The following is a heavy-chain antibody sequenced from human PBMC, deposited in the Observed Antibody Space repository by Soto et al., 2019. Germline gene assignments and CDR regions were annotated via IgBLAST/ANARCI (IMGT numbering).Heavy chain of an antibody. J-gene: IGHJ5*02. D-gene: IGHD3-3*01. CDR3: AREIRGVGVVNFFGWFDP. Sequence: QVQLVQSGAEVKKPGSSVKVSCKASGGTFSSYAISWVRQAPGQGLEWMGGIIPIFGSTNYAQKFQGRVTITAEESTSTAYMERSSLRSEDTAMYYCAREIRGVGVVNFFGWFDPWGQGTMVTVSS. CDR2: IIPIFGST. CDR1: GGTFSSYA. V-gene: IGHV1-69*01.